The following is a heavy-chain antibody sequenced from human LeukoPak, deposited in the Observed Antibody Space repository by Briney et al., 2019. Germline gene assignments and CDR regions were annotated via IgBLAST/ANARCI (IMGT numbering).Heavy chain of an antibody. V-gene: IGHV3-33*01. CDR1: GFTFSSYG. J-gene: IGHJ4*02. CDR2: IWYDGSNK. D-gene: IGHD3-16*01. CDR3: GRDEGGGQNFDY. Sequence: GGSLRLSCAASGFTFSSYGMHWVRQAPGKGLEWVAVIWYDGSNKYYADSVKGRFTISRDNSKNTLYLQMNSLRAEDTTVYYCGRDEGGGQNFDYWGQGTLVTVSS.